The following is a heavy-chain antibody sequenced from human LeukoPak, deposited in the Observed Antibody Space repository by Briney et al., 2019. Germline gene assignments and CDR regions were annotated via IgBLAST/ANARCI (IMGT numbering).Heavy chain of an antibody. CDR2: IIPILGIA. Sequence: ASVKVSCKASGGTFSSYAISWVRQAPGQGLEWMGRIIPILGIANYAQKFQGRVTITADKFTSTAYMELSSLRSEDTAVYYCARDDILVKYYFDYWGQGTLVTVSS. D-gene: IGHD2-21*01. J-gene: IGHJ4*02. CDR1: GGTFSSYA. CDR3: ARDDILVKYYFDY. V-gene: IGHV1-69*04.